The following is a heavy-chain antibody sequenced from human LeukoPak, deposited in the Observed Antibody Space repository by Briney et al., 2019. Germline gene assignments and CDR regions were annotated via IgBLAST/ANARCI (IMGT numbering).Heavy chain of an antibody. CDR2: IYYSGST. V-gene: IGHV4-59*01. J-gene: IGHJ4*02. CDR1: GGSISSYY. Sequence: SETLSLTCTVSGGSISSYYWSWIRQPPGKGLEWIGYIYYSGSTNYNPSLKSRVTISVDTSKNQFSLKLSSVTAADTAVYYCARVYDFWSGYYPYYFDYWGQGTLVTVSS. CDR3: ARVYDFWSGYYPYYFDY. D-gene: IGHD3-3*01.